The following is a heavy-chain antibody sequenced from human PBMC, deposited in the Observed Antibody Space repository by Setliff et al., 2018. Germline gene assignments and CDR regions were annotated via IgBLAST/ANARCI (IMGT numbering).Heavy chain of an antibody. J-gene: IGHJ5*02. CDR2: IYYSGST. D-gene: IGHD3-22*01. CDR1: GGSISSSSYY. Sequence: SETLSLTCTVSGGSISSSSYYWGWIRQPPGKGLEWIWSIYYSGSTYYNPSLKSRVTISVDTSKNQFSLKLSSVTAANTAVYYCARLGSARYDSSGYYPDNWFDPWGQGTLVTVSS. V-gene: IGHV4-39*01. CDR3: ARLGSARYDSSGYYPDNWFDP.